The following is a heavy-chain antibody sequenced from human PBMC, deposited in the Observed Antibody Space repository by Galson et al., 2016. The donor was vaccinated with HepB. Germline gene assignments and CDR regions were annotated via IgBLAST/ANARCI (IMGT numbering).Heavy chain of an antibody. Sequence: SLRLSCAASGFTFTNYWMTWVRQAPGKGLEWVANIKEDGTEKRYADSVKGRFTISRDNARNSLYLEMNSLRGEDTAMYYCARDYVPGAWGQGVLVTVSS. D-gene: IGHD3-10*01. J-gene: IGHJ5*02. V-gene: IGHV3-7*01. CDR3: ARDYVPGA. CDR1: GFTFTNYW. CDR2: IKEDGTEK.